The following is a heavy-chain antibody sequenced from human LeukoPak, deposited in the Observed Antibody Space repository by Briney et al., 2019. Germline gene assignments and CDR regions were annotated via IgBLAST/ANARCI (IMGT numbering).Heavy chain of an antibody. D-gene: IGHD3-22*01. Sequence: SVKVSCKASGGTFSSYAISWVRQAPGRGLEWMGRIIPILGIANYAQKFQGRVTITADKSTSTAYMELSSLRSEDTAVYYCARASYYDSSGYYPEDDWGQGTLVTVSS. CDR3: ARASYYDSSGYYPEDD. V-gene: IGHV1-69*04. J-gene: IGHJ4*02. CDR2: IIPILGIA. CDR1: GGTFSSYA.